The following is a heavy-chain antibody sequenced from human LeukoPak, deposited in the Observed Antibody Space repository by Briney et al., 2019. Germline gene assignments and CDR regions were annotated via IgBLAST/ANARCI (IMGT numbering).Heavy chain of an antibody. CDR3: ARAAAGTTGTGEAQYYFDY. J-gene: IGHJ4*02. D-gene: IGHD1-1*01. Sequence: SVKVSCKASGGTFSSYAISWVRQAPGQGLEWMGGIIPIFGTANYAQKFQGRVTITADESTSTAYMELSSLRSEDTAVYYCARAAAGTTGTGEAQYYFDYWGQGTLVTVSS. V-gene: IGHV1-69*13. CDR2: IIPIFGTA. CDR1: GGTFSSYA.